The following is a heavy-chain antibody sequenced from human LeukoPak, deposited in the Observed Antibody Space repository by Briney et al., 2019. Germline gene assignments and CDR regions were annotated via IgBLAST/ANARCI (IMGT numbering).Heavy chain of an antibody. CDR3: ARAADYRIDY. J-gene: IGHJ4*02. Sequence: GGSLRLSCAGSGFTFSNYGMHWVRQAPGKGLEWVALISYDGSNKYYADSVKGRFTISRDNSKNTLYLQMNSLRAEDTAVYYCARAADYRIDYWGQGTQVTVSS. CDR1: GFTFSNYG. D-gene: IGHD4-11*01. V-gene: IGHV3-30*03. CDR2: ISYDGSNK.